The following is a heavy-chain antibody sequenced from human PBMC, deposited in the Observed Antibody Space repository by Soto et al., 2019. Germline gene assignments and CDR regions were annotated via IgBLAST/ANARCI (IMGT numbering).Heavy chain of an antibody. Sequence: GGSLRLSCAASGFTFSSYAMSWVRQAPGKGLEWVSAISGSGGSTYYADSVKGRFTISRDNSKNTLYLQMNSLRAEDTAVYYCAKDRRDGYSIPRYFDYWGQGTLVTVSS. CDR3: AKDRRDGYSIPRYFDY. V-gene: IGHV3-23*01. CDR2: ISGSGGST. D-gene: IGHD2-15*01. J-gene: IGHJ4*02. CDR1: GFTFSSYA.